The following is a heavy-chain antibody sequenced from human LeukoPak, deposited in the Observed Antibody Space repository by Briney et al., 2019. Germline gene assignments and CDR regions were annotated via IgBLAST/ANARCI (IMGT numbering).Heavy chain of an antibody. V-gene: IGHV5-51*01. D-gene: IGHD5-12*01. CDR3: ARHEGRDSGYDSDYYYYMDV. J-gene: IGHJ6*03. CDR2: IYPGDSDT. Sequence: GESLKISCKGSGYSFTSYWIGWVRQMPGKGLEWMGIIYPGDSDTRYSPSFQGQVTISADKSTSTAYLQWSSLKASDTAMYYCARHEGRDSGYDSDYYYYMDVWGKGTTVTVSS. CDR1: GYSFTSYW.